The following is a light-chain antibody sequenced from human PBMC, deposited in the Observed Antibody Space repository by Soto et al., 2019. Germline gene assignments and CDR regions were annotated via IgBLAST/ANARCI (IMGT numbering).Light chain of an antibody. V-gene: IGLV3-25*03. CDR2: KDS. CDR3: QSADSSGTYVV. J-gene: IGLJ2*01. Sequence: SYELTQPPSVSVSPGQTARITCSGDALPKQYAYWYQQKPGQAPVLVIYKDSERPSGIHERFSGSSSGTTVTLTISGVQAEDEADYYCQSADSSGTYVVFGGGNKLTVL. CDR1: ALPKQY.